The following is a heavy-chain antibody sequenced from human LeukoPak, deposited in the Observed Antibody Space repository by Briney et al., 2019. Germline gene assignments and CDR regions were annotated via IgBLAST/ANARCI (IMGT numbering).Heavy chain of an antibody. CDR3: ARESGDYVKFDY. CDR2: IYTSGST. J-gene: IGHJ4*02. V-gene: IGHV4-61*02. D-gene: IGHD3-16*01. Sequence: PSETLSLTCTVSGGSISSSSYYWSWIRQPAGKGLEWIGRIYTSGSTNYNPSLESRVTMSVDTSKNQFFLQLNFVTPEDTAVYYCARESGDYVKFDYWGQGTLVTVSS. CDR1: GGSISSSSYY.